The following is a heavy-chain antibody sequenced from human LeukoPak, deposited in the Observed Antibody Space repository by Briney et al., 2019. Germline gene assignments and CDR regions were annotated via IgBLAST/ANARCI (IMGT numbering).Heavy chain of an antibody. CDR3: ARDRGGYFDY. J-gene: IGHJ4*02. CDR1: GFTFSSYW. CDR2: INSDGSST. Sequence: QPGGSLRLSCAASGFTFSSYWMHWVRQAPGKGLVWVSRINSDGSSTSYADSVKGRFTISRDKVKKMLYLQINSLRAEDTAVYYCARDRGGYFDYWGQGTLVTVSS. V-gene: IGHV3-74*01. D-gene: IGHD3-10*01.